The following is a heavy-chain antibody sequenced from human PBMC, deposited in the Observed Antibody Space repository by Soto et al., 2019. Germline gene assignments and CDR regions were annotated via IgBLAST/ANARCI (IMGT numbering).Heavy chain of an antibody. J-gene: IGHJ4*02. Sequence: LSLTCTVSGGSISSYYWSWIRQPPGKGLEWIGYMYYSGSTNYNPSLKSRVTISVDMSKNQFSLKLSSVTAADTAVYYCARSPGYYFDYWGQGTLVTVSS. V-gene: IGHV4-59*01. D-gene: IGHD7-27*01. CDR1: GGSISSYY. CDR3: ARSPGYYFDY. CDR2: MYYSGST.